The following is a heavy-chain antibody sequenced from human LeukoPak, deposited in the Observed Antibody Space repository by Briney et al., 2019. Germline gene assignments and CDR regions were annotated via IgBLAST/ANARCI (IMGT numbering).Heavy chain of an antibody. Sequence: PGGSLRLSCAASGLTFSSYWMHWVRQAPGKGLVWVSRINSDGSSTSYADSVKGRFTISRDNAKNTLYLQMNSLRAEDTAVYYCAREGVWRQQLVDYYYGMDVWGQGTTVTVSS. CDR2: INSDGSST. V-gene: IGHV3-74*01. J-gene: IGHJ6*02. CDR3: AREGVWRQQLVDYYYGMDV. D-gene: IGHD6-13*01. CDR1: GLTFSSYW.